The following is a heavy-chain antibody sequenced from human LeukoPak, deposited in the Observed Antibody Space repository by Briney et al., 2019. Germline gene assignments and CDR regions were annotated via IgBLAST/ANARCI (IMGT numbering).Heavy chain of an antibody. D-gene: IGHD1-26*01. Sequence: RPSETLSLTCTVSGGSISSYSYYWGWIRQPPGKGLEWVGSIYYSGSTYYNPSLKSRVTISVDTSKNQFSLKVISVTAADAAVYYCGRGLSEWEVDSWGQGTLVTVSS. J-gene: IGHJ4*02. CDR1: GGSISSYSYY. V-gene: IGHV4-39*01. CDR3: GRGLSEWEVDS. CDR2: IYYSGST.